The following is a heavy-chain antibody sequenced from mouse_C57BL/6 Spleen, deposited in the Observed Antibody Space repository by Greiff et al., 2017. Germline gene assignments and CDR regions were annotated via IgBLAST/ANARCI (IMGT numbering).Heavy chain of an antibody. J-gene: IGHJ4*01. CDR1: GFTFSSYA. Sequence: EVQGVESGAGLVKPGGSLKLSCAASGFTFSSYAMSWVRQTPEKRLEWVAYISSGGDYIYYADTVKGRFTISRDNARNTLYMQMSRLKSEDTAMYYGTRDRGTTVVKSRAMDYWGQGTTVTVSS. CDR2: ISSGGDYI. CDR3: TRDRGTTVVKSRAMDY. V-gene: IGHV5-9-1*02. D-gene: IGHD1-1*01.